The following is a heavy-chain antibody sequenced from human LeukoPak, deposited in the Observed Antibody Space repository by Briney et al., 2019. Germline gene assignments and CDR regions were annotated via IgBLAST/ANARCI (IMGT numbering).Heavy chain of an antibody. CDR2: IYISGST. D-gene: IGHD3-9*01. J-gene: IGHJ5*02. CDR3: ARGLRNYDILTGYSHQGWFDP. Sequence: SETLSLTCTVSGGSISSYYWSWIRQPAGKGLEWIGRIYISGSTNYNPSLKSRVTISVDTSKNQFSLKLSSVTAADTAVYYCARGLRNYDILTGYSHQGWFDPWGQGTLVTVSS. CDR1: GGSISSYY. V-gene: IGHV4-4*07.